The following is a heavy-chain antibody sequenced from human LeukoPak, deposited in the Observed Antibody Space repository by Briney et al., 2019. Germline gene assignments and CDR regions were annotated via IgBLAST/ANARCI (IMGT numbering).Heavy chain of an antibody. J-gene: IGHJ4*02. V-gene: IGHV1-18*04. CDR2: ISAYNGNT. D-gene: IGHD7-27*01. CDR1: GYTFTGYY. Sequence: PWASVKVSCKASGYTFTGYYMHWVRQAPGQGLEWMGWISAYNGNTNYAQRLQGRVTMTTDTSTSTAYMELRSLRSDDTAVYYCARTETAPNWVDYWGQGTLVTVSS. CDR3: ARTETAPNWVDY.